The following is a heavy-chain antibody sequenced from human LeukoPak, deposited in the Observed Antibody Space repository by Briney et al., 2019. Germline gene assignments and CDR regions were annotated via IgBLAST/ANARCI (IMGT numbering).Heavy chain of an antibody. Sequence: GGSLRLSCAASGFTFSSYAMRWVRQAPGKGLERVAVISYDGSNKYYADSVKGRFTISRDNSKNTLYMQMNSLRAEDTAVYYCARGRRAAGIIRGMDVWGQGTTVTVSS. D-gene: IGHD6-13*01. V-gene: IGHV3-30*01. CDR3: ARGRRAAGIIRGMDV. CDR1: GFTFSSYA. J-gene: IGHJ6*02. CDR2: ISYDGSNK.